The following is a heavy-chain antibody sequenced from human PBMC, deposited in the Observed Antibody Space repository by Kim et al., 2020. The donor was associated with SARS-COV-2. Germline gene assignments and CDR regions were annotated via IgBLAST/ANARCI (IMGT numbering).Heavy chain of an antibody. J-gene: IGHJ6*02. D-gene: IGHD2-15*01. CDR2: IIPIFGTA. CDR3: ASGGGGYCSGGSCYHYYYGMDV. V-gene: IGHV1-69*13. Sequence: SVKVSCKASGGTFSSYAISWVRQAPGQGLEWMGGIIPIFGTANYAQKFQGRVTITADESTSTAYMELSSLRSEDTAVYYCASGGGGYCSGGSCYHYYYGMDVWGQGTTVTVSS. CDR1: GGTFSSYA.